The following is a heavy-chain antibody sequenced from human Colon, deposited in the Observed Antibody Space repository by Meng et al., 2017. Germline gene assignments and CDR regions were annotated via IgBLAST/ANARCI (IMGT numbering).Heavy chain of an antibody. V-gene: IGHV4-4*02. CDR1: GDSIRSSNW. J-gene: IGHJ4*02. CDR3: ARVIYASGNMAHLDC. CDR2: IYHSGST. Sequence: HVQLQESGPGLVKPSGTLSLTCAVSGDSIRSSNWWSWVRQPPGRGLEWIGEIYHSGSTNYNPSLKNRLSLTVDKSKNQFSLTLHSVTAADTAVYYCARVIYASGNMAHLDCWGQGTLVTVSS. D-gene: IGHD3-10*01.